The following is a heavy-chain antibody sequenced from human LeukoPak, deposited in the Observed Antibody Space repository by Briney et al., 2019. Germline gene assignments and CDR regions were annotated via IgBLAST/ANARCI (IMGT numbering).Heavy chain of an antibody. CDR1: GYTFTGYF. J-gene: IGHJ4*02. D-gene: IGHD3-22*01. CDR2: INPDSGGT. Sequence: ASVKVSCKTSGYTFTGYFIHWVRQAPGQGLEWMGWINPDSGGTKYAQNFQGRVTMTRDTSISTAYTELSRLSSDDTAVYSCARLGYDSSGYRLGDWGQGTLVTVSS. V-gene: IGHV1-2*02. CDR3: ARLGYDSSGYRLGD.